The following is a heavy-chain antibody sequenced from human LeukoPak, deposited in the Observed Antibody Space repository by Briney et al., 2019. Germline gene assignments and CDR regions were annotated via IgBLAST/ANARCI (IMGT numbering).Heavy chain of an antibody. CDR1: GFTFSSYA. CDR3: AKQQVRITAFDY. J-gene: IGHJ4*02. CDR2: ISGSGGST. V-gene: IGHV3-23*01. D-gene: IGHD3-16*01. Sequence: GGSLRLSCAASGFTFSSYAMSWVRQAPGKGLEWVSAISGSGGSTYYADSVKGRFTISRDNSKNTLYLQMNSLRAEDAAVYYCAKQQVRITAFDYWGRGTLVTVSS.